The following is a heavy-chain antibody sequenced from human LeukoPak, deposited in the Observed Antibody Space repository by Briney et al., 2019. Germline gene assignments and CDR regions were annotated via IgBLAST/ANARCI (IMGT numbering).Heavy chain of an antibody. CDR3: AITYNNNAFDI. J-gene: IGHJ3*02. CDR2: ISPNSGGT. CDR1: GYNFPNYH. Sequence: GASVKVSCKASGYNFPNYHMHWVRQAPGQGLEWMGQISPNSGGTNYAQTFQGRVTMTRDTSITTAYMELNSLRSDDTAVYYCAITYNNNAFDIWGQGTMVTVSS. D-gene: IGHD4-11*01. V-gene: IGHV1-2*06.